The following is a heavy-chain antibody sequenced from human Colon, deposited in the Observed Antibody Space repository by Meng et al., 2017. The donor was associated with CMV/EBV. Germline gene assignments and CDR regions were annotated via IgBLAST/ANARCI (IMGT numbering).Heavy chain of an antibody. V-gene: IGHV3-23*03. CDR3: VRGLGSRSNIYDF. J-gene: IGHJ4*02. CDR1: GFAFSNHA. CDR2: VYTGLSTT. Sequence: GESLKISCTGSGFAFSNHAMSWVRQAPGKGLEWVSVVYTGLSTTYSADTVKGRFTISRDNSKDTLYLQMSSLRVEDTAVYYCVRGLGSRSNIYDFWGQGIQVTVS. D-gene: IGHD2/OR15-2a*01.